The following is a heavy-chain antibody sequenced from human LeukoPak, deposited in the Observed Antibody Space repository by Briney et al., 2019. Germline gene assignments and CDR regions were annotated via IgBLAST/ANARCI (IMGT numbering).Heavy chain of an antibody. Sequence: GGSLRLSCVASGFTFSSSWMNWVRQAPGKGLEWVANIKQDGSEKYYVDSVKGRFTISRDNAKNSLYLQMNSLRAEDTAVYYCARDGQQLGFWGQGTLVTVSS. V-gene: IGHV3-7*04. CDR2: IKQDGSEK. J-gene: IGHJ4*02. D-gene: IGHD6-13*01. CDR3: ARDGQQLGF. CDR1: GFTFSSSW.